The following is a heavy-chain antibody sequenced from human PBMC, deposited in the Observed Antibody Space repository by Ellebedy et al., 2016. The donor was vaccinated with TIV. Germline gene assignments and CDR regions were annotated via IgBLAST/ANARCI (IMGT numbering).Heavy chain of an antibody. Sequence: MPSETLSLTCTVSGDSISSYYWSWIRQPPGKGLEWLGYIYYSGSTNYNPSLKSRVAISVDTSKNQFSLGLSSVTAADTATYYCARDLGRYGMDVWGQGTTVTVSS. V-gene: IGHV4-59*01. J-gene: IGHJ6*02. CDR2: IYYSGST. CDR3: ARDLGRYGMDV. CDR1: GDSISSYY.